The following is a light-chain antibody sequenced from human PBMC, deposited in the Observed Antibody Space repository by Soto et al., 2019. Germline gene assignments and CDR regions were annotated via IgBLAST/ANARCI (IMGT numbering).Light chain of an antibody. CDR1: PSIASN. Sequence: IVMTQSPATLSVSPGERATLSCRASPSIASNLAWFQQKPGQAPRLLIYGASTRAAGIPGRFGGSGSGTEFTLTISSLQSEDFAVYYCQQYNNWPFTFGQGTKLEIK. CDR2: GAS. V-gene: IGKV3D-15*01. CDR3: QQYNNWPFT. J-gene: IGKJ2*01.